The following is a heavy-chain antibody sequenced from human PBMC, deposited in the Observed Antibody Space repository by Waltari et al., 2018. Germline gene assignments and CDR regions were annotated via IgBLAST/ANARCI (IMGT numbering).Heavy chain of an antibody. J-gene: IGHJ4*02. CDR3: AHRLGAAAAYFDY. V-gene: IGHV2-5*01. CDR1: GYSISSGYY. CDR2: IYWNDDK. D-gene: IGHD6-13*01. Sequence: QESGPGLVKPSETLSLTCAVSGYSISSGYYWGWIRQPPGKALEWLALIYWNDDKRYSPSLKSRLTITKDTSKNQVVLTMTNMDPVDTATYYCAHRLGAAAAYFDYWGQGTLVTVSS.